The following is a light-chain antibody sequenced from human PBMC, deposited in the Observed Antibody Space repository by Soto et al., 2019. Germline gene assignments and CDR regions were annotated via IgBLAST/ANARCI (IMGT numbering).Light chain of an antibody. CDR3: QQFGSSFYT. CDR1: QSVSSSY. J-gene: IGKJ2*01. CDR2: GAY. Sequence: EIVLTQSPGTLSLSPGERATLSCRASQSVSSSYLAWYQQKPGQAPRLLIYGAYRRATGIPDRFSGSGSGTDFTLTISRLEPEDFAVYYCQQFGSSFYTFGQGTKVEI. V-gene: IGKV3-20*01.